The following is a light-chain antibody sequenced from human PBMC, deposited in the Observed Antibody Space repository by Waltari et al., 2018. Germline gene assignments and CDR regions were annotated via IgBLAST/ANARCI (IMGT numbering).Light chain of an antibody. J-gene: IGKJ1*01. V-gene: IGKV1-27*01. CDR2: AAS. Sequence: QVTQSPSSLSASVGDRVTITCRASQGISNYLVWYQQKPGKIPELLIYAASTLQSGVPSRFGGSGSATDFTLTISSLQPEDVATYYCQKYDAAPWTFGQGTKVEIK. CDR1: QGISNY. CDR3: QKYDAAPWT.